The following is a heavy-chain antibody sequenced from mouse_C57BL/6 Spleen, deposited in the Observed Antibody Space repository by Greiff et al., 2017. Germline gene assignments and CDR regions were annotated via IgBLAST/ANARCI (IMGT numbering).Heavy chain of an antibody. V-gene: IGHV1-53*01. Sequence: VQLQQPGTELVKPGASVKLSCKASGYTFPSYWMHWVKQRPGQGLEWIGNINPSNGGTNYNEKFKSKATLTVDKSSSTAYMQLSSLTSEDSAVYYCARNGYYEEVAMDYWGQGTSVTVSS. CDR3: ARNGYYEEVAMDY. CDR1: GYTFPSYW. J-gene: IGHJ4*01. CDR2: INPSNGGT. D-gene: IGHD2-3*01.